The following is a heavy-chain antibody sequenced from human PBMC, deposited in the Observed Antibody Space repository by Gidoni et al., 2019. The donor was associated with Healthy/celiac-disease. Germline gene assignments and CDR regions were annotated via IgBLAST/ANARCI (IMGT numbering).Heavy chain of an antibody. V-gene: IGHV4-34*01. CDR3: ARANYGSGSYPY. CDR2: INHSGST. J-gene: IGHJ4*02. D-gene: IGHD3-10*01. CDR1: GGSFSGYY. Sequence: QVQLQQWGAGLLKPSETLSLTCAVYGGSFSGYYWSWIRQPPGKGLEWIGEINHSGSTNYNPSLKSRVTISVDTSKNQFSLKLSSVTAADTAVYYCARANYGSGSYPYWGQGTLVTVSS.